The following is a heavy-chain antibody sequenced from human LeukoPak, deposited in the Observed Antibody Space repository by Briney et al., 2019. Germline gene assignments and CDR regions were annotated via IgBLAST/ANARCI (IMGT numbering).Heavy chain of an antibody. CDR3: AAWTDRGYNF. Sequence: GGSLRLSCAASGFSFRSSWMNWVRQAPGKGLQWVANINPEGSQTRFVDSVMGRFTMSKDNVKKSLYLQMNSLRVEDTAVFYCAAWTDRGYNFWGQGTVVTVSS. D-gene: IGHD5-24*01. J-gene: IGHJ1*01. CDR2: INPEGSQT. CDR1: GFSFRSSW. V-gene: IGHV3-7*01.